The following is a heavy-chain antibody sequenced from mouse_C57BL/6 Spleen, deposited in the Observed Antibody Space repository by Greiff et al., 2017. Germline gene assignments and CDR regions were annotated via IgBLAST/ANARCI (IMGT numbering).Heavy chain of an antibody. CDR1: GFNIKDYY. CDR3: TTGQLRLQVGFAY. CDR2: IDPEDGDT. J-gene: IGHJ3*01. V-gene: IGHV14-1*01. Sequence: VQLQQSGAELVRPGASVKLSCTASGFNIKDYYMHWVKQRPEQGLEWIGRIDPEDGDTEYAPKFQGKATMTADTSSNTAYLQLSSLTSEDPAVYYCTTGQLRLQVGFAYWGQGTLVTVSA. D-gene: IGHD3-2*02.